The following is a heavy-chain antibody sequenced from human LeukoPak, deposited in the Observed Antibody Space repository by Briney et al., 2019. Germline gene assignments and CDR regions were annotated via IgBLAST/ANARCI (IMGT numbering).Heavy chain of an antibody. Sequence: GGSLRLSCVASGFTFSNYWIHWVRQAPGKGLVWVSRINTGGSSTLYADSVKGRFTISRDNAKNTLYLQMHSLRVEDTAVYYCATVAGTFSDAFDMWGQGTMVTVSS. V-gene: IGHV3-74*01. CDR1: GFTFSNYW. D-gene: IGHD6-19*01. J-gene: IGHJ3*02. CDR2: INTGGSST. CDR3: ATVAGTFSDAFDM.